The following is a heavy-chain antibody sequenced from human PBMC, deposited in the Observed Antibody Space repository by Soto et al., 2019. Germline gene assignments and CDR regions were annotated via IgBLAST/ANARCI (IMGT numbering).Heavy chain of an antibody. J-gene: IGHJ6*02. Sequence: SETLSLTCTVSGGSISSYYWSWIRQPPGKGLEWIGYIYYRGSTNYNPSLKSRVTISVATSKNQFSLKLSSVTAADTAVYYCARVIGGYDYYYYYGMDVWGQGTT. CDR2: IYYRGST. V-gene: IGHV4-59*01. D-gene: IGHD5-12*01. CDR3: ARVIGGYDYYYYYGMDV. CDR1: GGSISSYY.